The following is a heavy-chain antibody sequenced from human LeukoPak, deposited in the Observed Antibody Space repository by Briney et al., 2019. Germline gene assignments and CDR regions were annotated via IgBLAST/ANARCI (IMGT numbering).Heavy chain of an antibody. CDR1: GYTFTSYD. CDR2: MNPNSGNT. J-gene: IGHJ4*02. CDR3: VRDAAGGASPSFDY. V-gene: IGHV1-8*03. D-gene: IGHD1-26*01. Sequence: ASVKVSCKASGYTFTSYDINWVRQATGQGLEWMGWMNPNSGNTGYAQKFQGRVTITRNTSISTAYMELSSLRSEDTAVYYCVRDAAGGASPSFDYWGQGTLVTVSS.